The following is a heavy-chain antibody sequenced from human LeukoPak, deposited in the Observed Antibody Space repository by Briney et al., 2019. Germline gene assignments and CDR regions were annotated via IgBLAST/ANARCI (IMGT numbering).Heavy chain of an antibody. CDR3: ARATRGSGSYSLDY. V-gene: IGHV4-31*03. CDR2: IYYSGST. Sequence: PSETLSLTCTVSGGSISSGGYYWSWIRQHPGKGLEWIGHIYYSGSTYYNPSLKSRVTISVDTSKNQFSLKLSSVTAADTAVYYCARATRGSGSYSLDYWGQGTLVTVSS. D-gene: IGHD3-10*01. J-gene: IGHJ4*02. CDR1: GGSISSGGYY.